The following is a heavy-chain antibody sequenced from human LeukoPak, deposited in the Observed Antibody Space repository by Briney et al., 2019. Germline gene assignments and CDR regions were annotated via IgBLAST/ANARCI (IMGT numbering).Heavy chain of an antibody. V-gene: IGHV3-21*01. CDR2: IRSSSSYI. D-gene: IGHD2-15*01. CDR1: GFTFSSYS. CDR3: ARDGRRCSGGICPFDY. J-gene: IGHJ4*02. Sequence: KPGGSLRLSCVAAGFTFSSYSMNWVRQAPGKGLEWVSSIRSSSSYIYYADSVKGRFTISRDNAKNSLYLQMNSLRAEDTAVYYCARDGRRCSGGICPFDYWGQGPLVTVSS.